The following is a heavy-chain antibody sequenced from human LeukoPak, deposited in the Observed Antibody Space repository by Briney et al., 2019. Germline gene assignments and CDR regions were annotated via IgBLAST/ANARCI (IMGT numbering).Heavy chain of an antibody. CDR2: ISSSSSYI. CDR1: GFTFTTCS. D-gene: IGHD3/OR15-3a*01. J-gene: IGHJ4*02. V-gene: IGHV3-48*02. CDR3: ARSGYYTSDF. Sequence: GGSLRLSCAASGFTFTTCSMNWVRQAPGKGLEWVSFISSSSSYIYYADSVKGRFTISRDNAKNSLYLQMNSLRDEDTAVYYCARSGYYTSDFWGQGTLVTVSS.